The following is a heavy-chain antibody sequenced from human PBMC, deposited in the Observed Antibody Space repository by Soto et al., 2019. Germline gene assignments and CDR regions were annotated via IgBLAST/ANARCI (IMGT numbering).Heavy chain of an antibody. CDR2: IYSGGST. D-gene: IGHD3-9*01. CDR1: GFTVSSNY. CDR3: ARAHVLRYFDWVPGGMDV. J-gene: IGHJ6*02. V-gene: IGHV3-53*01. Sequence: GSLRLSCAASGFTVSSNYMSWVRQAPGKGLEWVSVIYSGGSTYYADSVKGRFTISRDNSKNTLYLQMNSLGAEDTAVYYCARAHVLRYFDWVPGGMDVWGQGTTVTVSS.